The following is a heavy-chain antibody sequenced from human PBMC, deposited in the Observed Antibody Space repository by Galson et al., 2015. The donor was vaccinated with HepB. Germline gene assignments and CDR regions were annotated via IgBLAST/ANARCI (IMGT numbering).Heavy chain of an antibody. CDR1: GYTFTDYC. Sequence: VKVSCKVSGYTFTDYCMHWVQQAPGKGLEWMGLVDPEDGETIYAEKFQGRVTITADPSTDTAYMELSSLRSEETAVYYCATVFLGRSWYQECGSDIWGQGTMVTVSS. V-gene: IGHV1-69-2*01. CDR3: ATVFLGRSWYQECGSDI. J-gene: IGHJ3*02. D-gene: IGHD6-13*01. CDR2: VDPEDGET.